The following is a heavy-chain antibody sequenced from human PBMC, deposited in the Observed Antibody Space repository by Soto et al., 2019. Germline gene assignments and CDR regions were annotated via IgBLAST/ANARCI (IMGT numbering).Heavy chain of an antibody. D-gene: IGHD3-3*01. V-gene: IGHV1-46*01. Sequence: GASVKVSCKASGYTFTSYYMHWVRQAPGQGLEWKGIINPSGGSTSYAQKFQGRVTMTRDTSTSTVYMELSSLRSEDTAVYYCARATPNNYDFWSGYYTGLNWFDPWDQGTLVTVSS. CDR3: ARATPNNYDFWSGYYTGLNWFDP. CDR1: GYTFTSYY. J-gene: IGHJ5*02. CDR2: INPSGGST.